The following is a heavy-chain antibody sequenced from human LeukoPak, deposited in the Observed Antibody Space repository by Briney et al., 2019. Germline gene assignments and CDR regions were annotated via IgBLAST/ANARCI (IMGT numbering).Heavy chain of an antibody. V-gene: IGHV1-24*01. CDR2: FDREDGEI. J-gene: IGHJ4*02. Sequence: ASVKVSCKVSGYTLSELSLHWVRQAPGKGLEWMGGFDREDGEILYAQKFQGRVTMTEDTSSDTAYMGLSSLRSEDTAVCYCTRGRSYFRLDYWGPGTLVTVSS. D-gene: IGHD1-26*01. CDR1: GYTLSELS. CDR3: TRGRSYFRLDY.